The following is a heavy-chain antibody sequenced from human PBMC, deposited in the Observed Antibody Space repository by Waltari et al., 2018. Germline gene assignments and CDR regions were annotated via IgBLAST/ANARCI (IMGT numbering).Heavy chain of an antibody. CDR1: GFTFSSSA. V-gene: IGHV3-30-3*01. D-gene: IGHD1-26*01. Sequence: QVQLVESGGGVVQPGRSLRLSCAASGFTFSSSAMHWVRQAPGKGLEWVAVISYDGSNKYYADSVKGRFTISRDNSKNTLYLQMNSLRAEDTAVYYCARGDSLGGAFDIWGQGTMVTVSS. CDR3: ARGDSLGGAFDI. CDR2: ISYDGSNK. J-gene: IGHJ3*02.